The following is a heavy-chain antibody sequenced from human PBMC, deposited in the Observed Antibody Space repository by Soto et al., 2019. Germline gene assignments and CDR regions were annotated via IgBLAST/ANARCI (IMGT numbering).Heavy chain of an antibody. J-gene: IGHJ4*02. Sequence: QVQLQESGPGLVKPSGTLSLTCTVSAYSISSSNWWSWVRQPPGKGLEWIGEISHSGSTDYNPSLKSRVTISVDKSKNQFSLNLSSVTAADTAVYYCARLMHSSGVDYWGLGALVTVSS. CDR1: AYSISSSNW. CDR3: ARLMHSSGVDY. CDR2: ISHSGST. V-gene: IGHV4-4*02. D-gene: IGHD6-19*01.